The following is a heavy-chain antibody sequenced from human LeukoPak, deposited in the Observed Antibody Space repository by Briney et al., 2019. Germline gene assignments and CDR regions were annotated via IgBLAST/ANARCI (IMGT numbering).Heavy chain of an antibody. Sequence: GRSLRLSYAASGFTFDDYAMHWVRQAPGKGLEWVSGISWNSGSIGYADSVKGRFTISRDNAKNSLYLQMNSLRAEDTALYYCAKDMREYCGGDCYPTFDYWGQGTLVTVSS. V-gene: IGHV3-9*01. CDR2: ISWNSGSI. J-gene: IGHJ4*02. CDR1: GFTFDDYA. D-gene: IGHD2-21*02. CDR3: AKDMREYCGGDCYPTFDY.